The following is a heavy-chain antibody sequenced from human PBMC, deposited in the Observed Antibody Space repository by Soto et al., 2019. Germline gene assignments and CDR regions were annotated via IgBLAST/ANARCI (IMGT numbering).Heavy chain of an antibody. CDR3: ARDLTGYCSGGSCHEGETGWFDP. CDR2: IYYSGST. D-gene: IGHD2-15*01. Sequence: QVQLQESGPGLVKPSQTLSLTCTVSGGSISSGGYYWSWIRQHPGKGLEWIGYIYYSGSTYYNPSLKSRVTISVDTSKNQSSLKLSSVTAADTAVYYCARDLTGYCSGGSCHEGETGWFDPWGQGTLVTVSS. CDR1: GGSISSGGYY. J-gene: IGHJ5*02. V-gene: IGHV4-31*03.